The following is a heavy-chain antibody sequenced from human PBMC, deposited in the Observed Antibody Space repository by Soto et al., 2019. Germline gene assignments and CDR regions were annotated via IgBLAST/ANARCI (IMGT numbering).Heavy chain of an antibody. CDR2: IYPGDSDT. Sequence: PGESLTISCEGSGYSFTSYWIGWVRQMHGKGLECMGIIYPGDSDTRYSPSFQGQVTISADKSISTAYLQWSSLKASDTAMYYCARTAAAGKYYYGMDVWGQGTTVTVSS. CDR3: ARTAAAGKYYYGMDV. J-gene: IGHJ6*02. CDR1: GYSFTSYW. D-gene: IGHD6-13*01. V-gene: IGHV5-51*01.